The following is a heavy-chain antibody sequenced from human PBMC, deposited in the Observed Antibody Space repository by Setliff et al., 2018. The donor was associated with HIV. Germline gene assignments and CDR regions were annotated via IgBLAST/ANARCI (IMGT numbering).Heavy chain of an antibody. D-gene: IGHD6-25*01. V-gene: IGHV4-34*01. Sequence: SETLSLTCAVYGGSFSAYYWSWIRQTPGKGLEWIGEINHSGSTKHNPSLKSRVTISLDTSKNQFSLKPTSVTAADTAVYYCARYSPRGYTLTGPYWGQGTLVTVSS. J-gene: IGHJ4*02. CDR2: INHSGST. CDR1: GGSFSAYY. CDR3: ARYSPRGYTLTGPY.